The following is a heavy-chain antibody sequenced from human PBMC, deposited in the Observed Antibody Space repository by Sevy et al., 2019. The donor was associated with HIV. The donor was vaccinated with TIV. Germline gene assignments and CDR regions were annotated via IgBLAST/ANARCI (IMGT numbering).Heavy chain of an antibody. Sequence: ASVKVSCKASGGTFSSYGISWVRQAPGQGLEWMGGIIPILGTVNYAQKFQVRVTITADESTKTAYMELSSLRSEDTAVYYWARGGGNGWYYFDYWGQETLVTVSS. V-gene: IGHV1-69*13. CDR3: ARGGGNGWYYFDY. CDR2: IIPILGTV. D-gene: IGHD6-19*01. CDR1: GGTFSSYG. J-gene: IGHJ4*02.